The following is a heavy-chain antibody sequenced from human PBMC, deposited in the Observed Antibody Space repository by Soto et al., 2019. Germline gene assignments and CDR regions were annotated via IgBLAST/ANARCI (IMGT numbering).Heavy chain of an antibody. J-gene: IGHJ6*02. D-gene: IGHD1-7*01. CDR2: IIPIFGTA. Sequence: SVKVSCKASGGTFSSYAISWVRQAPGQGLEWMGGIIPIFGTANYAQKFQGRVTITADESTSTAYMELSSLRSEDTAVYYCARHETTGTINHYYYGMDVWGQGTTVTVSS. CDR1: GGTFSSYA. V-gene: IGHV1-69*13. CDR3: ARHETTGTINHYYYGMDV.